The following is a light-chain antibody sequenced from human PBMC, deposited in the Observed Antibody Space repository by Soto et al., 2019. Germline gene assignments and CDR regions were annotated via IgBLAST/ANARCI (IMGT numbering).Light chain of an antibody. CDR2: DAS. J-gene: IGKJ1*01. CDR3: QQYYDFRT. CDR1: QSISTW. V-gene: IGKV1-5*01. Sequence: DIQGTQSPSTLSATVGDRVTITCRAAQSISTWLAWYQQKPGKAPKLLIYDASSLEVGVPSTFRGSGSRKEFTLTISSLQPDDYGTYYCQQYYDFRTFGQGTNVDIK.